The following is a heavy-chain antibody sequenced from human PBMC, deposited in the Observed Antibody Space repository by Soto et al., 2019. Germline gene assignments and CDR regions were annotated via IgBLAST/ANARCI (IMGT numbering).Heavy chain of an antibody. CDR1: GFTFSSYG. D-gene: IGHD5-18*01. CDR3: AKRVDKDSYGYVADY. CDR2: ISYDGSNK. Sequence: QVQLVESGGGVVQPGRSLRLSCVASGFTFSSYGMHWVRQAPGKGLEWVAVISYDGSNKYYADSVKGRFTISRDNSKNTLYLQMNSLRAEDTAVYYCAKRVDKDSYGYVADYWGQGTLVTVSS. J-gene: IGHJ4*02. V-gene: IGHV3-30*18.